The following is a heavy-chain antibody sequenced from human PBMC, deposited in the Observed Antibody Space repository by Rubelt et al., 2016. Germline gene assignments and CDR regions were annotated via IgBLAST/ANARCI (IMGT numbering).Heavy chain of an antibody. D-gene: IGHD3-9*01. V-gene: IGHV4-39*07. CDR1: GGSISSSSYY. CDR2: IYHSGSP. Sequence: QLQLQESGPGLVKPSETLSLTCTVSGGSISSSSYYWGWIRQPPGKGLEWIGSIYHSGSPYYNPSLKGRVTISVDTSKNQFSLKLSSVTAADTAVYYCARNYDILTGYPNWFDPWGQGTLVTVSS. CDR3: ARNYDILTGYPNWFDP. J-gene: IGHJ5*02.